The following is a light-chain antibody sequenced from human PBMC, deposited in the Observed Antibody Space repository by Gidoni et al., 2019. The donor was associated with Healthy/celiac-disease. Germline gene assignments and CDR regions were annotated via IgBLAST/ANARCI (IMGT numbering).Light chain of an antibody. CDR3: QQYNSYSLT. J-gene: IGKJ4*01. V-gene: IGKV1-5*03. Sequence: DIQMTQSPSTLSASVGDRVTITCRVRQSISSWLAWYQQKPGKAPTLLIYKASSLESGVPSRFSGSGSGTEFTLTISSLQPDDFATYYCQQYNSYSLTFGGGTKVEIK. CDR2: KAS. CDR1: QSISSW.